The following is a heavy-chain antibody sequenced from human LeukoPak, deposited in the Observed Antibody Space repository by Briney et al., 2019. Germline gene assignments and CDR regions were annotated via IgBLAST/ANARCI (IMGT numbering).Heavy chain of an antibody. CDR1: GYRFTSYW. V-gene: IGHV5-51*01. Sequence: SGESLQISCKGSGYRFTSYWIGWVRPMPGKGLEWMGIIYPGDSDTRYRPSFQGQVTISVDKSISTAYLQWSSLKASDTAMYYCAREAGTGWFDPWGQGTLVTVSS. D-gene: IGHD6-19*01. J-gene: IGHJ5*02. CDR3: AREAGTGWFDP. CDR2: IYPGDSDT.